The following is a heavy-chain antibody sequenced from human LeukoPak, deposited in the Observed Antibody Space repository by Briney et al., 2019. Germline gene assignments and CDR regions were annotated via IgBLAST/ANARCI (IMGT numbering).Heavy chain of an antibody. CDR1: GYTFTGYY. D-gene: IGHD3-22*01. V-gene: IGHV1-18*04. CDR3: ARGAYYYDSSGYPFDY. Sequence: ASVKVSCKASGYTFTGYYMHWVRQAPGQGLEWMGWISAYNGNTNYAQKLQGRVTMTTDTSTSTAYMELRSLRSDDTAVYYCARGAYYYDSSGYPFDYWGQGTLVTVSS. CDR2: ISAYNGNT. J-gene: IGHJ4*02.